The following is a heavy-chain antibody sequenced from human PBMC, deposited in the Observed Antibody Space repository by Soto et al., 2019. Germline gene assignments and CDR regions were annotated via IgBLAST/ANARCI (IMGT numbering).Heavy chain of an antibody. CDR2: IIPIFGTV. J-gene: IGHJ4*02. CDR3: ASESYGGEFDY. Sequence: SVKVSCKASGGTFSNYPISWVRQAPGQGLKWMGGIIPIFGTVNYAQKFQGRVTITRDTSASTAYMELSSLRSEDTAVYYCASESYGGEFDYSGQGTLVTVSS. D-gene: IGHD4-17*01. CDR1: GGTFSNYP. V-gene: IGHV1-69*05.